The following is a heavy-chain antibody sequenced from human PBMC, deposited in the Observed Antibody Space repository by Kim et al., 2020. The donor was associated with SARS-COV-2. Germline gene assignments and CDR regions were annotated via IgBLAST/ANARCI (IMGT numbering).Heavy chain of an antibody. V-gene: IGHV3-48*04. Sequence: GGSLRLSCAASGFTFSSYSMNWVRQAPGKGLEWVSYISSSSSTIYYADSVKGRFTISKDNAKNSLYLQMNSLRAEDTAVYYCARDKVGASFGGYYYYYGMDVWGQGTTVTVSS. CDR1: GFTFSSYS. J-gene: IGHJ6*02. D-gene: IGHD1-26*01. CDR2: ISSSSSTI. CDR3: ARDKVGASFGGYYYYYGMDV.